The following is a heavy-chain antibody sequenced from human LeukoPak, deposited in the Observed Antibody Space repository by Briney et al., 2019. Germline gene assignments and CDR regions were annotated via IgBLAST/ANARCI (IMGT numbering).Heavy chain of an antibody. CDR1: GGSISSYY. J-gene: IGHJ6*03. D-gene: IGHD3-22*01. V-gene: IGHV4-59*01. Sequence: PSETLSLTCTVSGGSISSYYWSWIRQPPGKGLEWIGYIYYSGSTNYNPSLKSRVTISVDTSKNQFSLKLSSVTAADTAVYYCARALKAYYYDSSGGYYYYYYMDVWGKGTTVTVSS. CDR2: IYYSGST. CDR3: ARALKAYYYDSSGGYYYYYYMDV.